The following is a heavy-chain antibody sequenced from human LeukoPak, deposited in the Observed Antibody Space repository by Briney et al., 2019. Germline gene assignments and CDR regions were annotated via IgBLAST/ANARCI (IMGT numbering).Heavy chain of an antibody. CDR1: GFTFSSYN. J-gene: IGHJ4*02. D-gene: IGHD1-26*01. V-gene: IGHV3-21*01. CDR3: ARVRLVGATGPLDY. CDR2: ISSSSSHI. Sequence: GGSLRLSCAASGFTFSSYNMNWVRQAPGKGLEWVSSISSSSSHIYYADSVRGRFSVSRDNANNSLFLQMNSLRAEDTAVYYCARVRLVGATGPLDYWGQGTLVTVSS.